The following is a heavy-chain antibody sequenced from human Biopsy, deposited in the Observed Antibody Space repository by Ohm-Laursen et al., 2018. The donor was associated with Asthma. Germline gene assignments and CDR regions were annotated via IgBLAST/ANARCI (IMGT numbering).Heavy chain of an antibody. J-gene: IGHJ4*02. V-gene: IGHV3-23*01. CDR3: AKDFRGIAVAGDRGFDY. CDR1: GFTLSSYA. CDR2: ISSGGGTI. D-gene: IGHD6-19*01. Sequence: SLRLSCSATGFTLSSYAIHWVRQAPGKGLEWVSVISSGGGTIDYADSVKGRFTIFRNISTNTVYLQMDSLSADDTAVYYCAKDFRGIAVAGDRGFDYWGQGTLVTVSS.